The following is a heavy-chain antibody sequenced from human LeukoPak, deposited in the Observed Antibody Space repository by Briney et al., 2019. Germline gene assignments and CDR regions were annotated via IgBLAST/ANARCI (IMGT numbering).Heavy chain of an antibody. CDR3: ARGPQGVTRPEY. CDR2: TYFRSKWTS. D-gene: IGHD4-17*01. J-gene: IGHJ4*02. V-gene: IGHV6-1*01. CDR1: GDSVSSNNAA. Sequence: SQTLSLTCAISGDSVSSNNAAWNWIRQSPSRGLEWLGRTYFRSKWTSEYAVSLRGRITINADTSKNQFSLQLNSVTPEDTAVYYCARGPQGVTRPEYWGQGTLVTVSS.